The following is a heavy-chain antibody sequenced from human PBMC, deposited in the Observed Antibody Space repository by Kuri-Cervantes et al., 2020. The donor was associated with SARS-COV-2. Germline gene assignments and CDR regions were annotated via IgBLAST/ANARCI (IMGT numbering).Heavy chain of an antibody. CDR2: INYSGTT. Sequence: ESLKISCAASGFSVSTNYMSWVRQPPGKGLEWIGEINYSGTTNYNPSLKSRVTISVDPSKNLFSLNLTSVTAADTAMYYCARLRRHNDGWFATGYYMDVWGKGTTVTVSS. V-gene: IGHV4-34*01. CDR1: GFSVSTNY. J-gene: IGHJ6*03. CDR3: ARLRRHNDGWFATGYYMDV. D-gene: IGHD6-19*01.